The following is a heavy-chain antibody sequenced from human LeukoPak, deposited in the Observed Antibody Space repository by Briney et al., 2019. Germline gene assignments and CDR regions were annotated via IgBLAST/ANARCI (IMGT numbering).Heavy chain of an antibody. D-gene: IGHD2-2*02. J-gene: IGHJ4*02. V-gene: IGHV3-30*02. CDR3: AKDRGGLRSVPAAIAY. CDR1: GFTFSSYG. Sequence: GGSLRLSCAASGFTFSSYGMHWVRQAPGKGLEWVAFIRYDGSNRYYADSVKGRFNISRDNSKNTLYLQVNSLRAEDTAVYYCAKDRGGLRSVPAAIAYWGQGTLVTVSS. CDR2: IRYDGSNR.